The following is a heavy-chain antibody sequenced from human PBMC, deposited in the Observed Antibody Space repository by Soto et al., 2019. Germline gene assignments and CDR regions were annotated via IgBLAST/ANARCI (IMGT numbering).Heavy chain of an antibody. CDR3: AHPRGYGVFDAYDI. Sequence: GGSLRLSCVASGFTFSIYAMSWVRQAPGKGLEWVSALNAGGDNTYYADSVKGRFTISRDNSMSALYLQMNSLRIEDTAVYYCAHPRGYGVFDAYDIWGQGTTVTV. D-gene: IGHD4-17*01. V-gene: IGHV3-23*01. J-gene: IGHJ3*02. CDR2: LNAGGDNT. CDR1: GFTFSIYA.